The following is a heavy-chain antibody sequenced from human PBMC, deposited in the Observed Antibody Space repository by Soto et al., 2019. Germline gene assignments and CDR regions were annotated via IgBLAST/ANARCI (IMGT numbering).Heavy chain of an antibody. CDR3: ARPFWGGYYNWFDP. Sequence: SETLSLTCTVSGGSISNYYWSWIRQSPGKGLEWIGDIYHSGYTNYNPSLKSRVTISIDTSKNQFSLKLSSVTAADTAVYYCARPFWGGYYNWFDPWGQGTLVTVSS. V-gene: IGHV4-59*01. J-gene: IGHJ5*02. CDR2: IYHSGYT. CDR1: GGSISNYY. D-gene: IGHD3-3*01.